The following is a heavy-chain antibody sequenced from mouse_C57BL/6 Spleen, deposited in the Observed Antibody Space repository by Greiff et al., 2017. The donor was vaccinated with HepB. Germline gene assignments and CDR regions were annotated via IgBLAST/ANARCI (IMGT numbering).Heavy chain of an antibody. CDR1: GYAFSSSW. D-gene: IGHD1-1*01. CDR2: IYPGDGDT. J-gene: IGHJ2*01. CDR3: ARGGIYYYGSSSFFDY. V-gene: IGHV1-82*01. Sequence: QVQLQQSGPELVKPGASVKISCKASGYAFSSSWMNWVKQRPGKGLEWIGRIYPGDGDTNYNGKFKGKATLTADKSSSTAYMQLSSLTSEDSAVYFCARGGIYYYGSSSFFDYWGQGTTLTVSS.